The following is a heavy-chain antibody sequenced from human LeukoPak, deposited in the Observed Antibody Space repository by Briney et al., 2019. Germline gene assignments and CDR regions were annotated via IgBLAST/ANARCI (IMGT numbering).Heavy chain of an antibody. CDR2: IKQDGSEK. J-gene: IGHJ4*02. V-gene: IGHV3-7*01. D-gene: IGHD2-2*01. CDR3: AREGELGYCSSTSCYPADY. Sequence: PGGSLRLSCAASGFTFSSYGMSWVRQAPGKGLEWVANIKQDGSEKYYVDSVKGRFTISRDNAKNSLYLQMNSLRAEDTAVYYCAREGELGYCSSTSCYPADYWGQGTLVTVSS. CDR1: GFTFSSYG.